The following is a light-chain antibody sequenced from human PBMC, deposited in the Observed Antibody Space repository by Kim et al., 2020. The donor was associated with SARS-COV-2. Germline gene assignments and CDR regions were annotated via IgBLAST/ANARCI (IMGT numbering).Light chain of an antibody. V-gene: IGLV3-9*01. CDR3: QVWDSSTVV. Sequence: SGALGQTARITCGGNNIGSKNVHWYQQKPGQAPVRVIYRDSNRPSGIPERFSGSNSGNTATLTISRAQAGDEADYYCQVWDSSTVVFGGGTQLTVL. J-gene: IGLJ2*01. CDR2: RDS. CDR1: NIGSKN.